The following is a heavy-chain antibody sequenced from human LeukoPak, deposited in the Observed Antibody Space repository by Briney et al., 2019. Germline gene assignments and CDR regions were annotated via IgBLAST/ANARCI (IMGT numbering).Heavy chain of an antibody. CDR1: GFTVSSNY. J-gene: IGHJ4*02. Sequence: GGSLRLSCAASGFTVSSNYMSWVRQAPGKGLEWVSVIYSGGSTYYADSVKGRFTISRHNSKNTLYLQMNSLRAEDTAVYYCARSGNSGYDLESFDYRGQGTLVTVSS. CDR2: IYSGGST. CDR3: ARSGNSGYDLESFDY. V-gene: IGHV3-53*04. D-gene: IGHD5-12*01.